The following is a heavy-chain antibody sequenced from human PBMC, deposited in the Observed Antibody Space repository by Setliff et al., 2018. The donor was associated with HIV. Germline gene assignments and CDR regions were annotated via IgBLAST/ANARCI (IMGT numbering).Heavy chain of an antibody. CDR2: IYYNGST. D-gene: IGHD5-18*01. J-gene: IGHJ5*02. V-gene: IGHV4-39*01. Sequence: SETLSLTCTVSGGSISSSSYYWGWIRQPPGKGLEWIGSIYYNGSTYYNPSLKSRVTISVDTSKNRFSLKLSSVTAADTAVYYCARRWGIRGYSSWGQGTLVTVSS. CDR1: GGSISSSSYY. CDR3: ARRWGIRGYSS.